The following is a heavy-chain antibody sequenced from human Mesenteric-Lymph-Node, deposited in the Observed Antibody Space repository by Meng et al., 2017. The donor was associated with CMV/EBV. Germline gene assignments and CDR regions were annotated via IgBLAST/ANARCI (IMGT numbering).Heavy chain of an antibody. CDR1: GFTVRNNY. D-gene: IGHD3-16*02. CDR3: ASTSSGVHHKFGGVIDPFDY. J-gene: IGHJ4*02. Sequence: GGSLRLSCVASGFTVRNNYMSWVRQAPGKGLEWVSSIYSGGSTYYADSVEGRFTISRDNSKNTLYLQMNSLRAEDTAVYYCASTSSGVHHKFGGVIDPFDYWGQGTLVTVSS. V-gene: IGHV3-53*01. CDR2: IYSGGST.